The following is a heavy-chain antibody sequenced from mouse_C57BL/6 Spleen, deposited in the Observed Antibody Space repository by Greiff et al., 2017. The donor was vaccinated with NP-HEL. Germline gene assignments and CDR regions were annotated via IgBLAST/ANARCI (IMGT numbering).Heavy chain of an antibody. CDR2: IYPRDGST. Sequence: QVQLKQSGPELVKPGASVKLSCKASGYTFTSYDINWVKQRPGQGLEWIGWIYPRDGSTKYNEKFKGKATLTVDTSSSTAYLELHSLTSEDSAVYFCARGGLRRTLYFDYWGQGTTLTVSS. J-gene: IGHJ2*01. V-gene: IGHV1-85*01. CDR3: ARGGLRRTLYFDY. CDR1: GYTFTSYD. D-gene: IGHD2-4*01.